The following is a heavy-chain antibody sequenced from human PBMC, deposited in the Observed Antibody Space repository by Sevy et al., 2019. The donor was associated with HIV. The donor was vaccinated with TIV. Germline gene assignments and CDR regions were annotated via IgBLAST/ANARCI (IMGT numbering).Heavy chain of an antibody. V-gene: IGHV3-48*03. Sequence: GGSLRLSCAASGFTFSSFEMTWVRQAPGKGLEWVSYISSSGSTIYYTNSVKGRFTTSSDNAKNPLYLPMNGLGAEDTAVYYGGKSGERYDLGLDVWGQGTTVTVSS. J-gene: IGHJ6*02. CDR3: GKSGERYDLGLDV. CDR1: GFTFSSFE. D-gene: IGHD3-3*01. CDR2: ISSSGSTI.